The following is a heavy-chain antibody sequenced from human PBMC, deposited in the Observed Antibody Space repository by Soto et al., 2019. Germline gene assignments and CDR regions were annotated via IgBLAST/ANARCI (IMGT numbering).Heavy chain of an antibody. Sequence: PWGSLRLSCSASVFTFSTYTMTWFRQAPGKGLQWVASISSSGSTIYYADSVKGRFTISRDNAKNSLYLQMNSLRAEDTAVYYCASSDYVGWFDPWGQGTLVTVSS. CDR3: ASSDYVGWFDP. V-gene: IGHV3-48*04. D-gene: IGHD4-17*01. CDR2: ISSSGSTI. CDR1: VFTFSTYT. J-gene: IGHJ5*02.